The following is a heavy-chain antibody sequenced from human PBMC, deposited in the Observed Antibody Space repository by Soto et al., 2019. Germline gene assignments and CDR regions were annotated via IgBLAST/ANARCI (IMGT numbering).Heavy chain of an antibody. Sequence: PGGSLRLSCAASGFTFDDYAMHWVRQAPGKGLEWVSGISWNSGSIGYADSVKGRFTISRDNAKNSLYLQMNSLRAEDTALYYWAKSLNIRTWYSSGWSFYFDYWGQGTLVTVSS. J-gene: IGHJ4*02. V-gene: IGHV3-9*01. CDR2: ISWNSGSI. D-gene: IGHD6-19*01. CDR3: AKSLNIRTWYSSGWSFYFDY. CDR1: GFTFDDYA.